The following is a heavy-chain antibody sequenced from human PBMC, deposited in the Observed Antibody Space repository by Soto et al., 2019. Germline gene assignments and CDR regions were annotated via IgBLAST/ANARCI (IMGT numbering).Heavy chain of an antibody. CDR1: GGSISTYY. V-gene: IGHV4-59*12. Sequence: SETLSLTCTVTGGSISTYYWSWIRQPPGKGLEWIGHIYYTGSTNYNPSLKSRVTISVDTSKNQFSLKLSSVTAADTAVYYCAGPRRVAAAGTVRKKTGMDVWGQGTTVTVSS. CDR3: AGPRRVAAAGTVRKKTGMDV. D-gene: IGHD6-13*01. CDR2: IYYTGST. J-gene: IGHJ6*02.